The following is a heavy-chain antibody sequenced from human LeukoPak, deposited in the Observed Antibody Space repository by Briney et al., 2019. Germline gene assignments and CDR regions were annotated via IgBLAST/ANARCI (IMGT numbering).Heavy chain of an antibody. D-gene: IGHD5-18*01. Sequence: PGGSLRLSCAASGSTFSSYWMHWVRQAPGKGLVWVSRIDSDGSSTSYADSVKGRFTISRDNAKNTLYLQMNSLRAEDTAVYYCAGAGYSYGWNYFDYWGQGTLVTVSS. CDR3: AGAGYSYGWNYFDY. CDR2: IDSDGSST. V-gene: IGHV3-74*01. J-gene: IGHJ4*02. CDR1: GSTFSSYW.